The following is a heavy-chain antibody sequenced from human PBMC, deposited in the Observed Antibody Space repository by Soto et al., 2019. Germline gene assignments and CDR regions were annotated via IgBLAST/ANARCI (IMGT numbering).Heavy chain of an antibody. J-gene: IGHJ4*02. D-gene: IGHD6-25*01. Sequence: GASVKVSCKASGYTFTTYDVSWVRQASGQGLEGMGWMNPSNGNTGYAQKFQGRVTMTRNTSISTVYMELSGLRPDDTAVYYCARRKERSGPHYFDYWGQGTRVTVSS. CDR2: MNPSNGNT. CDR3: ARRKERSGPHYFDY. CDR1: GYTFTTYD. V-gene: IGHV1-8*02.